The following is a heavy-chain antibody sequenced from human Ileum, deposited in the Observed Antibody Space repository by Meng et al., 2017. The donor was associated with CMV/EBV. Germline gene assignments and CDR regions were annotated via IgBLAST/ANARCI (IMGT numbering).Heavy chain of an antibody. Sequence: ASVKVSCKASGYTFNNYHIHWMRQAPGHGLEYMGVIYDSGGNTYKEQKFQDRLTMTWDTSTTTAHMELSSLRFEDTAVFYCAREPPKGVHFDHWGQGTLVTVSS. CDR3: AREPPKGVHFDH. CDR2: IYDSGGNT. CDR1: GYTFNNYH. J-gene: IGHJ4*02. V-gene: IGHV1-46*02. D-gene: IGHD6-6*01.